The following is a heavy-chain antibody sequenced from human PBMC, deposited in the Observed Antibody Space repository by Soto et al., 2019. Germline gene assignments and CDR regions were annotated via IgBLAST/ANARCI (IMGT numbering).Heavy chain of an antibody. CDR2: IKQDGTEK. CDR1: GFTFSRYG. CDR3: ARGDTPMITGMDSFDI. D-gene: IGHD5-18*01. Sequence: EVQLVESGGGLVQPGGSLRLSCAASGFTFSRYGMNWVRQAPGKGLEWVANIKQDGTEKNYVDSVKGRFTISRDNARNSLYLQMDSLRAEDTAVYFCARGDTPMITGMDSFDIWGQGTMVTVSS. J-gene: IGHJ3*02. V-gene: IGHV3-7*01.